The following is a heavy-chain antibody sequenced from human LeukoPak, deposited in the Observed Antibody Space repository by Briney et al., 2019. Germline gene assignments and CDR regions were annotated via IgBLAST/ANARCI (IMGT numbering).Heavy chain of an antibody. CDR3: ARDGEVVPAAAYYYYYMDV. CDR1: GGSIRNYY. V-gene: IGHV4-59*12. Sequence: PSETLSLTCTVSGGSIRNYYWSWIRQPPGKGLEWIGYIYYSGSTNYNPSLKSRVTISVDTSKNQFSLKLSSVTAADTAVYYCARDGEVVPAAAYYYYYMDVWGKGTTVTIPS. CDR2: IYYSGST. D-gene: IGHD2-2*01. J-gene: IGHJ6*03.